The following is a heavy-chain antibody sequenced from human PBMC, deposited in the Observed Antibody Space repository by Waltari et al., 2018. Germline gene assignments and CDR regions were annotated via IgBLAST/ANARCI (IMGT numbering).Heavy chain of an antibody. V-gene: IGHV3-7*01. CDR3: ARPYSSGWYINFDY. J-gene: IGHJ4*02. Sequence: EVQLVESGGGLVQPGGSLRLSCTASGFTFSSYSMVWVRQAPGKVLEWVATIKQDGSDSYYVDSVKGRFTFSRDNAKNSLYLQMNSLSAEDTAVYYCARPYSSGWYINFDYWGQGTLVTVSS. CDR2: IKQDGSDS. D-gene: IGHD6-19*01. CDR1: GFTFSSYS.